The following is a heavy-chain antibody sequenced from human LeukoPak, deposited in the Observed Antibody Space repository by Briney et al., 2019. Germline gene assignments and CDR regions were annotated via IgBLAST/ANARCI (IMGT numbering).Heavy chain of an antibody. CDR2: ISSSSSYT. CDR1: GFTFSDYY. D-gene: IGHD4-17*01. Sequence: GGSLRLSCAASGFTFSDYYMSWIRQAPGKGLEWVSYISSSSSYTNYADSVKGRFTISRDNAKNSLYLQMNSLRDEDTAMYYCARVGYGDYHFDYWGQGTLVTVSS. V-gene: IGHV3-11*06. CDR3: ARVGYGDYHFDY. J-gene: IGHJ4*02.